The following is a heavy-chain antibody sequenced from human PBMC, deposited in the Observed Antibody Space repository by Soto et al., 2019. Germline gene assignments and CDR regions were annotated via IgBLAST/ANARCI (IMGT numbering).Heavy chain of an antibody. D-gene: IGHD6-13*01. V-gene: IGHV4-31*03. CDR2: IYYSGST. Sequence: PSETLSLTCTVSGGSISSGGYYWSWIRQHPGKGLEWIGYIYYSGSTYYNPSLKSRVTISVDTSKNQFSLKLSSVTAADTAVYYCARGIAAAGTFEFPRFDYWGQGTLVTVYS. CDR3: ARGIAAAGTFEFPRFDY. J-gene: IGHJ4*02. CDR1: GGSISSGGYY.